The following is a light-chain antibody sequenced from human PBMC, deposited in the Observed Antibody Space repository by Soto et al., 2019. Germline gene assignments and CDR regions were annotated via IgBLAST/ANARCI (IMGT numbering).Light chain of an antibody. V-gene: IGKV1-5*03. J-gene: IGKJ2*01. CDR3: QQYDNYSRT. CDR1: QSISSW. CDR2: LAS. Sequence: DIQMTQSPSTLSASVGDRVTITCRASQSISSWLAWYQQKPGKAPKLLIYLASSLESGVPSRFSGSGSGTEFTLTISSLQPDDFATYYCQQYDNYSRTFGQGTKLEI.